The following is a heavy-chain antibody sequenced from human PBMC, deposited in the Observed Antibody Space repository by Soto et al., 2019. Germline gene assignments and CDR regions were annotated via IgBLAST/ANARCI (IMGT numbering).Heavy chain of an antibody. Sequence: GGSLRLSCSVSGFTVSSFGTHWVRQAPGKGLEHVSTLSSNGIGTYYADSVKGRFTFSRDTSKNTLYLQMSSLRTEDTAVYYCVKDMGQAAVGIRYPYGLDVWGLGTTVTVSS. CDR3: VKDMGQAAVGIRYPYGLDV. J-gene: IGHJ6*02. D-gene: IGHD6-13*01. CDR1: GFTVSSFG. V-gene: IGHV3-64D*06. CDR2: LSSNGIGT.